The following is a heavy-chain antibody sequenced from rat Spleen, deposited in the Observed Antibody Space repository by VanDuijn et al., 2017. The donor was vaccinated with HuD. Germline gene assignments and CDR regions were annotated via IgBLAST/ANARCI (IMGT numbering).Heavy chain of an antibody. CDR1: GFTFSAYY. CDR2: ISYDGSST. V-gene: IGHV5-29*01. Sequence: EVQLVESDGGLVQPGRSLKLSCAASGFTFSAYYMAWVRQAPTKGLEWVATISYDGSSTYYRDSVKGRFTISRHNAKNTLYLQMDSLRSEDTATYDCATHNSGYFDYWGQGVMVTVSS. D-gene: IGHD4-3*01. J-gene: IGHJ2*01. CDR3: ATHNSGYFDY.